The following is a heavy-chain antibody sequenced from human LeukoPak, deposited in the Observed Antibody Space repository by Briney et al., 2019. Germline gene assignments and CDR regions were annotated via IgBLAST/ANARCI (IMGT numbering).Heavy chain of an antibody. J-gene: IGHJ3*02. CDR1: GFTFSSYG. Sequence: GGSLRLSCAASGFTFSSYGMHWVRQAPGKGEWVAVISYDGSNKYYADSVKGRFTISRDNSKNTLYLQMNSLRAEDTAVYYCAKDYTKSGSYGDNAFDIWGQGTMVTVSS. CDR2: ISYDGSNK. CDR3: AKDYTKSGSYGDNAFDI. V-gene: IGHV3-30*18. D-gene: IGHD1-26*01.